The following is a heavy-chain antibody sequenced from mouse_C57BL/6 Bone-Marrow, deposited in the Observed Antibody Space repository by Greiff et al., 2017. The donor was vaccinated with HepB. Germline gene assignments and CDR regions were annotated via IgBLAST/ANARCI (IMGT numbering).Heavy chain of an antibody. J-gene: IGHJ4*01. CDR2: IDPETGGT. V-gene: IGHV1-15*01. D-gene: IGHD2-1*01. Sequence: QVQLQQSGAELVRTGASVTLSCKASGYTFTDYEMHWVKQTPVHGLEWIGAIDPETGGTAYNQKFKGKAILTADKSSSTAYMELRSLTSEDSAVYYCTSLIYYRLHYAMDYWGQGTSVTVSS. CDR3: TSLIYYRLHYAMDY. CDR1: GYTFTDYE.